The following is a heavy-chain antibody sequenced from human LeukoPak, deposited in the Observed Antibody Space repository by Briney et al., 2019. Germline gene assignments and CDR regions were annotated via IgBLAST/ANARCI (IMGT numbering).Heavy chain of an antibody. V-gene: IGHV3-20*04. CDR3: ARDTGYDFWSGYYPVDY. D-gene: IGHD3-3*01. CDR1: GFTFDDYG. Sequence: PGGSLRLSCAASGFTFDDYGMSRVRQAPGKGLEWVSGINWNGGSTGYADSVKGRFTISRDNAKNSLYLQMNSLRAEDTALYYCARDTGYDFWSGYYPVDYWGQGTLVTVSS. CDR2: INWNGGST. J-gene: IGHJ4*02.